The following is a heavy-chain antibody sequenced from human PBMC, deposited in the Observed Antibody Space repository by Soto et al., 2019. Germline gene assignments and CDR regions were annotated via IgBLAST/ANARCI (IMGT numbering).Heavy chain of an antibody. V-gene: IGHV3-33*01. J-gene: IGHJ6*02. CDR1: GFTFSSYG. CDR2: IWYDGSNK. CDR3: ARTHYDFWSGYYTPGGYYYYGMDV. D-gene: IGHD3-3*01. Sequence: GGSLRLSCAASGFTFSSYGMHWVRQAPGKGLEWVAVIWYDGSNKYYADSVKGRFTISRDNSKNTLYLQMNSLRAEDTAVYYCARTHYDFWSGYYTPGGYYYYGMDVWGQGTTVTVSS.